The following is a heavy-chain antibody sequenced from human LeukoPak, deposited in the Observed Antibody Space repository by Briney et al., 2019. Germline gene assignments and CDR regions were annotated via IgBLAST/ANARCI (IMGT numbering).Heavy chain of an antibody. J-gene: IGHJ6*02. CDR1: GFTFSSYG. D-gene: IGHD2-2*01. CDR2: IRYDGSNK. V-gene: IGHV3-30*02. Sequence: GGSLRLSCAASGFTFSSYGTHWVRQAPGKGLEWVAFIRYDGSNKYYADSVKGRFTISRDNSKNTLYLQMNSLRAEDTAVYYCAKDIVVVPAATFSYYYGMDVWGQGTTVTVSS. CDR3: AKDIVVVPAATFSYYYGMDV.